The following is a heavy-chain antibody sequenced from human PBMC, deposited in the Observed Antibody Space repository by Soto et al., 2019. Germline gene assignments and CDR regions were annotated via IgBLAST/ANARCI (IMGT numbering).Heavy chain of an antibody. J-gene: IGHJ5*02. V-gene: IGHV4-59*01. CDR1: GGSISSYY. Sequence: SETLSLTCTVSGGSISSYYWSWIRQPPGKGLEWIGYIYYSGSTNYNPSLKSRVTISVDTSKNQFSLKLSSVTAADTAFYYCARAGRVAVAGRKYNWFDPWGQGTLVTVSS. CDR3: ARAGRVAVAGRKYNWFDP. CDR2: IYYSGST. D-gene: IGHD6-19*01.